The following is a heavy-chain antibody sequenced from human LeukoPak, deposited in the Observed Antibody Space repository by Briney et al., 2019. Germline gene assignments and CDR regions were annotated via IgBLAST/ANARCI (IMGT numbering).Heavy chain of an antibody. CDR1: GFTFSSYE. Sequence: GGSLRLSCAASGFTFSSYEMNWVRQAPGKGLEWVSAISGSGGSTYYADSVKGRFTISRDNSKNTLYLQMSSLRAEDTAVYYCARLGSIAASGWGQGTLVTVSS. CDR3: ARLGSIAASG. J-gene: IGHJ4*02. D-gene: IGHD6-6*01. V-gene: IGHV3-23*01. CDR2: ISGSGGST.